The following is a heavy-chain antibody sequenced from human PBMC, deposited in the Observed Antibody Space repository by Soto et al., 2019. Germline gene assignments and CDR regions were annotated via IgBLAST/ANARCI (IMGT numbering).Heavy chain of an antibody. V-gene: IGHV4-30-2*01. CDR1: GGSISNAAYS. CDR3: ARERGGYGLFDS. CDR2: IYPSGMP. Sequence: TSETLSLTCTVSGGSISNAAYSWSWIRQPPGKGLEWIGYIYPSGMPFYNPSLRSRVTISIDRSNDQFSLNLKSVTAADTAVYYCARERGGYGLFDSWGQATLVPVSS. J-gene: IGHJ4*02. D-gene: IGHD5-18*01.